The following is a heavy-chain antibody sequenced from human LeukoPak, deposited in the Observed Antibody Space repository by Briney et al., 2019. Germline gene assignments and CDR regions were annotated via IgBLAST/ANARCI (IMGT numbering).Heavy chain of an antibody. CDR1: GYTFTGYY. V-gene: IGHV1-2*02. Sequence: APVKVSCKASGYTFTGYYMHWVRQAPGQGLEWMGWINPNSGGTNYAQKFQGRVTMTRDTSISTAYMELSRLRSDDTAVYYCARSPYYGSGSPEYNWFDPWGQGNLVPVSS. D-gene: IGHD3-10*01. CDR2: INPNSGGT. CDR3: ARSPYYGSGSPEYNWFDP. J-gene: IGHJ5*02.